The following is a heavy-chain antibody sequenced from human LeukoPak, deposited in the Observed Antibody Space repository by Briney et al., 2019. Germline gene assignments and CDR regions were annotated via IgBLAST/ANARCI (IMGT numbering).Heavy chain of an antibody. CDR1: GFTFSSYA. CDR2: ISSNGGST. J-gene: IGHJ5*02. D-gene: IGHD6-13*01. CDR3: ARDGEYSSSWNRFDP. Sequence: GGSLRLSCAASGFTFSSYAMHWVRQAPGKGLEYVSAISSNGGSTYYANSVKGRFTISRDNSKNTLYLQMGSLRAEDMAVYYCARDGEYSSSWNRFDPWGQGTLVTVSS. V-gene: IGHV3-64*01.